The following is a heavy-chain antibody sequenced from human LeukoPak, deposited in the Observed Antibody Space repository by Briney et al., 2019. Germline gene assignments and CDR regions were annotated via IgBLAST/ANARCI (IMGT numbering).Heavy chain of an antibody. J-gene: IGHJ4*02. V-gene: IGHV3-9*01. CDR1: GFNFHRYT. CDR3: AKDIARYSSSWYGPADY. CDR2: ISWNSGSI. Sequence: GGSLRLSCATSGFNFHRYTIHWVRQAPGKGLEWVSGISWNSGSIGYADSVKGRFTISRDNAKNSLYLQMNSLRAEDTALYYCAKDIARYSSSWYGPADYWGQGTLVTVSS. D-gene: IGHD6-13*01.